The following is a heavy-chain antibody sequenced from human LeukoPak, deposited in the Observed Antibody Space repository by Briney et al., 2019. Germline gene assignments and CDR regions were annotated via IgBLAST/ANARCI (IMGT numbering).Heavy chain of an antibody. CDR2: IYPGHSDT. V-gene: IGHV5-51*01. D-gene: IGHD3-10*01. CDR1: GYNVIIYW. Sequence: GESLKISCKGSGYNVIIYWIGWVRQMPGKGLEWMGIIYPGHSDTRYSPSFQGQVTISADKSISTAYLQWSSLKASDTAMYYCVLSMVRGASPHWFDPWGQGTLVTVSS. CDR3: VLSMVRGASPHWFDP. J-gene: IGHJ5*02.